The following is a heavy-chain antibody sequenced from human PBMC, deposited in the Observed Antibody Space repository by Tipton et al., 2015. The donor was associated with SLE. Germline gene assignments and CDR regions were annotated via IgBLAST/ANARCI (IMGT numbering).Heavy chain of an antibody. D-gene: IGHD7-27*01. CDR3: ARGPNWGLDDAFDI. V-gene: IGHV4-31*03. CDR2: ISYDGRT. CDR1: GGSVTTSGYF. Sequence: LRLSCTVSGGSVTTSGYFWSWVRQHRGKGLEWIGCISYDGRTKYNPSLKSRLIISLDTSKNQFSLRLSSVTAADTAVYFCARGPNWGLDDAFDIWGQGTMVSVSS. J-gene: IGHJ3*02.